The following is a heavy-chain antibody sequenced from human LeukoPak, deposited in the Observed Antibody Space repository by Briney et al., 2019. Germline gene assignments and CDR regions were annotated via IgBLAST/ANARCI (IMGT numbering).Heavy chain of an antibody. V-gene: IGHV3-23*01. CDR2: ISGSGGST. CDR3: AKDQGIVVVG. J-gene: IGHJ4*02. CDR1: GFTFSSSA. D-gene: IGHD2-2*01. Sequence: PGGSLRLSCAASGFTFSSSAMHWVRQAPGKGLEWVSAISGSGGSTYYADSVKGRFTISRDNSKNTLYLQMNSLRAEDTAVYYCAKDQGIVVVGWGQGTLVTVSS.